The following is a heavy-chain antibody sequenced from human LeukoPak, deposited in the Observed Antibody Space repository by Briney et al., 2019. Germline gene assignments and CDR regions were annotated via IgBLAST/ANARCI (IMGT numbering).Heavy chain of an antibody. J-gene: IGHJ4*02. Sequence: GGSLRLSCAASGLTLSGYWMHWVRQAPGKGLVWVSRINGDASSTRYADSGKGRFTISRDNAKSTLYLQMNSLRVEDTAVYYCARARGNTYGYFEYWGQGTLVTVSS. D-gene: IGHD5-18*01. CDR2: INGDASST. CDR1: GLTLSGYW. CDR3: ARARGNTYGYFEY. V-gene: IGHV3-74*01.